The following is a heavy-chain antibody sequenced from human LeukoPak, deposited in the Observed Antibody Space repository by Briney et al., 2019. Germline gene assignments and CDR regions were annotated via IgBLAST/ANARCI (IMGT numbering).Heavy chain of an antibody. CDR1: GGTFSSYA. CDR2: IIPIFGTA. CDR3: AREHHYYYYYGMDV. Sequence: ASVKVSCKASGGTFSSYAISWVRQAPGQGLEWMGGIIPIFGTANYAQKFQGRVTITADESTSTAYMELSSLRSEDTAVYYCAREHHYYYYYGMDVWGQGTTVTVSS. V-gene: IGHV1-69*13. J-gene: IGHJ6*02.